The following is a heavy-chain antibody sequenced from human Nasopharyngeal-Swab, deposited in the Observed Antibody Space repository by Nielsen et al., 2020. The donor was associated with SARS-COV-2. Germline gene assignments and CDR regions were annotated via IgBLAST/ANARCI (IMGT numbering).Heavy chain of an antibody. J-gene: IGHJ6*02. V-gene: IGHV4-31*03. Sequence: SDTLSLTCTVSGGSISSGGYYWSWIRQHPGKGLEWIGYIYYSGSTYYNPSLKSRVTISVDTSKNQFSLKLSSVTAADTAVYYCAGEVVAATKYYYYGMDVWGQGTTVTVSS. CDR1: GGSISSGGYY. CDR2: IYYSGST. D-gene: IGHD2-15*01. CDR3: AGEVVAATKYYYYGMDV.